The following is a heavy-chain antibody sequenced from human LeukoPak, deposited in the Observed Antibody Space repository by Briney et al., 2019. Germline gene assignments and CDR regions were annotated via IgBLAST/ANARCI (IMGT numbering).Heavy chain of an antibody. CDR1: GGSISSYY. CDR2: IYYSGST. Sequence: SETLSLTCTVSGGSISSYYWSWIRQPPGKGLEWIGYIYYSGSTNYNPSLKSRVTISVDTSKNQSSLKLSSVTAADTAVYYCASGGYSSGLDYWGQGTLVTVSS. J-gene: IGHJ4*02. V-gene: IGHV4-59*01. CDR3: ASGGYSSGLDY. D-gene: IGHD6-19*01.